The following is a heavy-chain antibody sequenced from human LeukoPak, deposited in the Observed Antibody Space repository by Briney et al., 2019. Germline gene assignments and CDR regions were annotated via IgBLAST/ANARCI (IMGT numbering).Heavy chain of an antibody. J-gene: IGHJ6*02. CDR2: IKQDGSEK. V-gene: IGHV3-7*01. CDR1: GFAFSSYW. CDR3: AMGRADYGMDV. D-gene: IGHD3-10*01. Sequence: GGCLRLSCAASGFAFSSYWMSWVRQAPGKGLEWVANIKQDGSEKYYVDSVKGRFTISRDNAKNSLYLQMNSLRAEDTAVYYCAMGRADYGMDVWGQGTTVTVSS.